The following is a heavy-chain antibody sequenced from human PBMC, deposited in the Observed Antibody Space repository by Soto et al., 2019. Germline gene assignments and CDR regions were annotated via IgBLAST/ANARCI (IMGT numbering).Heavy chain of an antibody. CDR3: ARDIGGPDDAFDI. V-gene: IGHV1-3*01. Sequence: QVQLVQSGAEVKKPGASVKVSCKASGYTFTSYAMHWVRQAPGQRLEWMGWINAGNGNTKYSQKFQGRVTITRDTSASTAYMELSCLRSEDTAVYYCARDIGGPDDAFDIWGQGTMVTVSS. J-gene: IGHJ3*02. CDR1: GYTFTSYA. D-gene: IGHD3-10*01. CDR2: INAGNGNT.